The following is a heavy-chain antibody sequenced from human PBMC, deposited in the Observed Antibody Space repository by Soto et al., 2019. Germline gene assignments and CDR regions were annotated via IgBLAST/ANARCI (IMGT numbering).Heavy chain of an antibody. D-gene: IGHD6-13*01. J-gene: IGHJ6*02. V-gene: IGHV4-30-4*01. Sequence: QVQLQESGPGLVKPSQTLSLTCTVFGGSISSDDYYWNWIRQPPGKGLEWIGYISYSGSTYYNPSLKSRLTISADMSKDQFSLKLNSVTAADTAVYYCARDSSSSEDSYYYAMDVWGQGTTVTVSS. CDR3: ARDSSSSEDSYYYAMDV. CDR2: ISYSGST. CDR1: GGSISSDDYY.